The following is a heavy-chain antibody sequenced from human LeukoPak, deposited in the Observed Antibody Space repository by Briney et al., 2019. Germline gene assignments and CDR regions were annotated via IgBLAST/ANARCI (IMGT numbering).Heavy chain of an antibody. J-gene: IGHJ4*02. D-gene: IGHD2-21*02. CDR2: IIPMTATA. CDR1: GGTFKNSV. CDR3: ARDLAYCGGDCSAFDY. Sequence: ASVKVSCKASGGTFKNSVINWVRQAPGQGLEWMGGIIPMTATARYAQKFQGRVTTTADESTSTAYMELSSLRSEDTAVYYCARDLAYCGGDCSAFDYWGQGTLVTVSS. V-gene: IGHV1-69*13.